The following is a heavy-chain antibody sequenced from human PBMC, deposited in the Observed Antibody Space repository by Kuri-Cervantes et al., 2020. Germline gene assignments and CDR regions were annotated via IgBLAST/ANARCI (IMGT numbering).Heavy chain of an antibody. V-gene: IGHV3-13*01. Sequence: ETLSLTCAASGFTFSSYDMHWVRQATGKGLEWVSAIGTAGDTYYPGSVKGRFTISRENAKNSLYLQMNSLKTEDTAVYYCTTGGTAMVKDYFDYWGQGTLVTVSS. D-gene: IGHD5-18*01. J-gene: IGHJ4*02. CDR2: IGTAGDT. CDR3: TTGGTAMVKDYFDY. CDR1: GFTFSSYD.